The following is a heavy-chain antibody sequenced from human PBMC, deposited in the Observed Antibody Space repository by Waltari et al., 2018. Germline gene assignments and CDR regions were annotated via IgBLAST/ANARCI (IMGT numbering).Heavy chain of an antibody. CDR2: IYSGGST. V-gene: IGHV3-23*03. CDR3: AKLPSVFEQPPLDY. Sequence: EVQLLESGGGLVQPGGPLRLSCAASGFTFSSYAMSWVRQAPGKGLEWVSVIYSGGSTYYADSVKGRFTISRDNSKNTLYLQMNSLRAEDTAVYYCAKLPSVFEQPPLDYWGQGTLVTVSS. CDR1: GFTFSSYA. D-gene: IGHD6-13*01. J-gene: IGHJ4*02.